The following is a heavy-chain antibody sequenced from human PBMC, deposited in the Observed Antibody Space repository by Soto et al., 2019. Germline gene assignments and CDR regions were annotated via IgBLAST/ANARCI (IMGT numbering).Heavy chain of an antibody. V-gene: IGHV1-2*02. CDR2: VNPKRGGP. CDR3: ARDSGIPGRFWYFDV. CDR1: GYTFSDYF. Sequence: QAQLVHSGAEVKNPGTSVRVSYKTYGYTFSDYFLHWVRQAPGQGPEWMGVVNPKRGGPDYAQRFQRQVTMTRYVSTSTVYVGLSWLTSDVSAVYYCARDSGIPGRFWYFDVWGRGALVTVSS. D-gene: IGHD2-21*01. J-gene: IGHJ2*01.